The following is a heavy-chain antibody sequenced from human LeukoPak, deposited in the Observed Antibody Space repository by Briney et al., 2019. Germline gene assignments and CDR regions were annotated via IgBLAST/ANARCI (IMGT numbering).Heavy chain of an antibody. J-gene: IGHJ4*02. CDR2: IYSGGST. V-gene: IGHV3-66*01. CDR1: GFSVSTNY. CDR3: TRYCDY. Sequence: GGSLRLSCAASGFSVSTNYMNWVRQAPGKGLEWVSVIYSGGSTYYADSVKGRFTISRDNSKNTPYLQMNSLRAEDTAVYYCTRYCDYWGQGTLVTVCS.